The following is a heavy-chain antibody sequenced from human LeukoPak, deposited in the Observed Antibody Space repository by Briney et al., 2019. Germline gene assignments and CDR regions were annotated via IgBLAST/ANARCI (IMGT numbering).Heavy chain of an antibody. Sequence: ASVKVSCKASGYTFTSYYMHWVRQAPGQGLEWMGIINPSGGSTSHAQKFQGRVTMTRDTSTSTVYMELSSLRSGDTAVYYCARAPGYYDSSGVFDYWGQGTLVTVSS. CDR1: GYTFTSYY. J-gene: IGHJ4*02. D-gene: IGHD3-22*01. V-gene: IGHV1-46*01. CDR3: ARAPGYYDSSGVFDY. CDR2: INPSGGST.